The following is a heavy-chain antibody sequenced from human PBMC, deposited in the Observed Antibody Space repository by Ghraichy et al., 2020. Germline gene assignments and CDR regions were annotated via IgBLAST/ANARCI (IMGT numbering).Heavy chain of an antibody. CDR2: IYYSGST. J-gene: IGHJ5*02. CDR3: ARGLWAWFDP. CDR1: GGSISSYY. Sequence: ETLSLTCTVSGGSISSYYWSWIRQPPGKGLEWIGYIYYSGSTNYNPSLKSRVTISVDTSKNQFSLKLSSVTAADTAVYYCARGLWAWFDPWGQGTLVTVSS. V-gene: IGHV4-59*01. D-gene: IGHD1-26*01.